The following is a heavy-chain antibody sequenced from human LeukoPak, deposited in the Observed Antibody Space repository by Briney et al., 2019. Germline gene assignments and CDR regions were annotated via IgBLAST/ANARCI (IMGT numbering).Heavy chain of an antibody. CDR1: GYTLTELS. CDR3: ATGRSRDTMTYYVY. D-gene: IGHD3-22*01. CDR2: FHPEDGET. J-gene: IGHJ4*02. Sequence: VSSVKVSCKVSGYTLTELSMHWGRQAPGKEREWIGGFHPEDGETIYAQKFQGRVTMTEDTSTDTAYMELSSLRSEDTAVYYCATGRSRDTMTYYVYWGQGTLVTVSS. V-gene: IGHV1-24*01.